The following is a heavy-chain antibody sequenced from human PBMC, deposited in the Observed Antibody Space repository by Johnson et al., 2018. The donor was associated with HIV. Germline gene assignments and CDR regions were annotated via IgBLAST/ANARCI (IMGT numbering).Heavy chain of an antibody. CDR2: IISDVSSA. CDR3: TTGAFHAYDI. V-gene: IGHV3-74*02. D-gene: IGHD2/OR15-2a*01. CDR1: GFTFSNFP. J-gene: IGHJ3*02. Sequence: VQLVESGGGLVQPGGSLRLSCAASGFTFSNFPMHWVRQAPGQGLVWVSRIISDVSSAIYTDSVTGRFTISRYNTKNTLYLQMNSLRAEDTAVYYCTTGAFHAYDIWGQGTLVTVSS.